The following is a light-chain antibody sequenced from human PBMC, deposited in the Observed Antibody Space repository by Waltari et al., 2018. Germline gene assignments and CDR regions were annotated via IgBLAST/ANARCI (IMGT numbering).Light chain of an antibody. CDR2: DAS. CDR3: QQYDFYSLT. V-gene: IGKV1-5*01. J-gene: IGKJ4*01. CDR1: HTINNY. Sequence: DIQMTQSPSTLSASEGDRVTITCRASHTINNYLAWCQQKPGKAPKLVIYDASSLESGVPAMFSGSGSGTEFTLTISSLQPDDFATYYCQQYDFYSLTFGGGTRVEIK.